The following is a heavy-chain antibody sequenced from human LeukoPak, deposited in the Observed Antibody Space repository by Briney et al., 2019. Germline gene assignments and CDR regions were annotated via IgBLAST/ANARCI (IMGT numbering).Heavy chain of an antibody. Sequence: SGPTLVNPTQTLTLTCTFSGFSLSTSGVGVGWVRQPPGKALQWLALIYGNDYKRYSPSLKSRLTITKDTSKNQVVLTMTNMDPVDTATYYCVHDIPGGEGFQHWGQGTLVTVSS. CDR3: VHDIPGGEGFQH. D-gene: IGHD3-16*01. J-gene: IGHJ1*01. CDR2: IYGNDYK. CDR1: GFSLSTSGVG. V-gene: IGHV2-5*01.